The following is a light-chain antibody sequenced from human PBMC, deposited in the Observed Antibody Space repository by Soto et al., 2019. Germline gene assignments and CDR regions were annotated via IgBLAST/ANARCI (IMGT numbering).Light chain of an antibody. Sequence: DIQMTQSPSSLCASVRDRVTITCQASQDISNYLNWYQQKPGKAPKLLIYDASNLETGVPSRFSGSGSGTDFTFTISSLQPEDIATYYCQQYDNLPAFGQGTRLEIK. V-gene: IGKV1-33*01. CDR1: QDISNY. CDR3: QQYDNLPA. J-gene: IGKJ5*01. CDR2: DAS.